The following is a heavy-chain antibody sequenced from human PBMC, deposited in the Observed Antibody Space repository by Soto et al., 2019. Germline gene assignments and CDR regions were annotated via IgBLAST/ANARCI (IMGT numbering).Heavy chain of an antibody. J-gene: IGHJ6*03. Sequence: SETLSLTCTVSGGSISSSSYYWGWIRQPPGKGLEWIGSIYYSGSTYYNPSLKSRVTISVDTSKNQFSLKLSSVTAADTAVYYCAGTSSGWYDYYYMDVWGKGTTVTVSS. CDR2: IYYSGST. V-gene: IGHV4-39*01. CDR3: AGTSSGWYDYYYMDV. D-gene: IGHD6-19*01. CDR1: GGSISSSSYY.